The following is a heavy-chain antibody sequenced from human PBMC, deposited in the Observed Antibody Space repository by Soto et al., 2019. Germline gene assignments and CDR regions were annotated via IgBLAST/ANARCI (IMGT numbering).Heavy chain of an antibody. CDR2: IGTAGDT. CDR1: GFTFSSYD. D-gene: IGHD6-19*01. V-gene: IGHV3-13*01. Sequence: EVQLVESGGGLVQPGGSLRLSCAASGFTFSSYDMHWVRQATGKGLEWVSAIGTAGDTYYPGSVKGRFTISRENARNSLYLQMNSLRDGDTAVYYCARGGLAVAGTRWGYYYYYMDVWGKGTTVTVSS. J-gene: IGHJ6*03. CDR3: ARGGLAVAGTRWGYYYYYMDV.